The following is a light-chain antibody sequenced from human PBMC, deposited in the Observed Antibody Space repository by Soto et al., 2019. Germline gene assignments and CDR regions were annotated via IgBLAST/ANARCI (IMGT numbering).Light chain of an antibody. CDR2: DVS. V-gene: IGLV2-14*03. J-gene: IGLJ1*01. CDR1: SSYVGGYNY. Sequence: QSVLTQPASVSGSPGQSITISCTGTSSYVGGYNYVSWYQHHPGKAPKLIIFDVSNRPSGISNRFSGSKSGNTASLTISGLQAEDEADYYCISYTSSSPYVFGTGTKVTVL. CDR3: ISYTSSSPYV.